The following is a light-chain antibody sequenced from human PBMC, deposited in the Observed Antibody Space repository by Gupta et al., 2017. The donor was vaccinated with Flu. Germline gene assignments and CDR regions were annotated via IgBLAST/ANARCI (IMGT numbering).Light chain of an antibody. CDR3: VLNMGSGVYV. V-gene: IGLV8-61*01. Sequence: TVTLTCGLSSGSVSSSYHPSWYQQTPGQAPRTLIYSTNTRSSGVPDRFSGSILGNKAALTITGAQADDESDYYCVLNMGSGVYVFGTGTTVT. CDR1: SGSVSSSYH. CDR2: STN. J-gene: IGLJ1*01.